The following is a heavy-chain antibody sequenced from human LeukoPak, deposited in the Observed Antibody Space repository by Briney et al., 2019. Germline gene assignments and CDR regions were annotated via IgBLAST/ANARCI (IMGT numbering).Heavy chain of an antibody. V-gene: IGHV1-8*01. J-gene: IGHJ4*02. D-gene: IGHD1-26*01. CDR2: MNPKSGNT. CDR3: ARVGATGSDY. Sequence: ASVTVSCKASGYPFSNYDINWVRQAPGQGLEWMGWMNPKSGNTGYGQKFQGRVTMTRVTSITTAYMELRSLRSDDTAVYYCARVGATGSDYWGQGTLVTVSS. CDR1: GYPFSNYD.